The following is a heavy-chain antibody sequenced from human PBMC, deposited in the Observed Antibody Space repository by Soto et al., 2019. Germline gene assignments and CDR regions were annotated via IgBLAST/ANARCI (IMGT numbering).Heavy chain of an antibody. J-gene: IGHJ4*02. CDR3: ARGGGPYVWFNEF. Sequence: QEQLVQSGAEVKKPGSSVKVSCKDSGGLFSSFAISWVRQAPGQGLEWLGGIIPVFNTPYYAQKFQGRVTITADESTNTAYMELSSLRSEDTAIYYCARGGGPYVWFNEFWGQGSLVTVSS. CDR2: IIPVFNTP. V-gene: IGHV1-69*01. CDR1: GGLFSSFA. D-gene: IGHD2-15*01.